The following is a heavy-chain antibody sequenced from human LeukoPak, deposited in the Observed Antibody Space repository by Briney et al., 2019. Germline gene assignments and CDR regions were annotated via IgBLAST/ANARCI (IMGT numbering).Heavy chain of an antibody. CDR1: GGTSSSYA. J-gene: IGHJ3*02. V-gene: IGHV1-69*06. Sequence: GASVKVSCKASGGTSSSYAISWVRQAPGQGLEWMGGIIPIFGTANYAQKFQGRVTITADKSTSTAYMELSSLRSEDTAVYYCARGRRSGYEWTTLDAFDIWGQGTMVTVSS. CDR2: IIPIFGTA. D-gene: IGHD5-12*01. CDR3: ARGRRSGYEWTTLDAFDI.